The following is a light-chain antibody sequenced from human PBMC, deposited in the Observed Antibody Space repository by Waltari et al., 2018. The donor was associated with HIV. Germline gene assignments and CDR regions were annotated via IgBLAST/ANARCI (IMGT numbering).Light chain of an antibody. CDR3: NSRDSSGNHVV. CDR1: SLRSSY. Sequence: SSQLTQHPAVSVALGPTARITCQGDSLRSSYTRWYQQKQGQAPVLVIYGKNNRPSGIPDRFSGSSSGNTASLTITGAQAEDEADYYCNSRDSSGNHVVFGGGTKLTVL. V-gene: IGLV3-19*01. J-gene: IGLJ2*01. CDR2: GKN.